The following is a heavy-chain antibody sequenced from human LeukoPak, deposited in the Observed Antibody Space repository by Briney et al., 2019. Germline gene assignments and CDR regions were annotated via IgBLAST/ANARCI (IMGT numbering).Heavy chain of an antibody. CDR2: ISGGGVTT. J-gene: IGHJ6*02. Sequence: PGGSLRLSCVGSGFTSIAYALTWARQAPGKGLEWVSGISGGGVTTYYADSVKGRFTISRDNSKNTLYLQMNSLRADDTAIYYCARNQQLGGHSYYYYGMDVWGQGNTVTVSS. D-gene: IGHD3-16*01. CDR3: ARNQQLGGHSYYYYGMDV. CDR1: GFTSIAYA. V-gene: IGHV3-23*01.